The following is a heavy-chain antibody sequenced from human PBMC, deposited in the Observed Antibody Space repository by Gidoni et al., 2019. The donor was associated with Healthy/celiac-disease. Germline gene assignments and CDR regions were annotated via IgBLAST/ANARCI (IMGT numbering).Heavy chain of an antibody. CDR3: AKVAARIPVDYMDV. V-gene: IGHV3-23*01. Sequence: EVQLLEPGGGWVQPGGSLRLSCAASGFTVRDDAMSWLRQATGKGLEWVSAISGSGGSTYYADSVKGRFTISRDNSKNTLYLQMNSLRAEDTAVYYCAKVAARIPVDYMDVWGKGTTVTVSS. J-gene: IGHJ6*03. CDR1: GFTVRDDA. CDR2: ISGSGGST. D-gene: IGHD6-19*01.